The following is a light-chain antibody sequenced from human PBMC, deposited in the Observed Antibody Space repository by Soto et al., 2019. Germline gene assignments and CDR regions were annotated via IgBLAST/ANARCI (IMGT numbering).Light chain of an antibody. Sequence: EVVMTQSPATLSVSPGEITTLSCRASESVSRNLAWYQQKPGQAPRLLIYDASTRATGIPDRFSGGGSGTEFTLTISRLEPEDFVVYYCQQYGSSPGTFGQGTRLEI. V-gene: IGKV3-15*01. J-gene: IGKJ5*01. CDR3: QQYGSSPGT. CDR2: DAS. CDR1: ESVSRN.